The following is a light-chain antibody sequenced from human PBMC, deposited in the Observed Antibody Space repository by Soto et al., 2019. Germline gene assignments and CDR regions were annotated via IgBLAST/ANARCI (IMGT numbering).Light chain of an antibody. Sequence: QSVLTQPPSVSGAPGQRAIISCTGSSSNTGAGYDVHWYQQLPGTAPKLLIHGNSNRPSGVPDRFSGSKSGTSASLAITGLQAEDEADYYCQCYDSSLSAVVFGGGTKLTVL. V-gene: IGLV1-40*01. CDR2: GNS. J-gene: IGLJ2*01. CDR1: SSNTGAGYD. CDR3: QCYDSSLSAVV.